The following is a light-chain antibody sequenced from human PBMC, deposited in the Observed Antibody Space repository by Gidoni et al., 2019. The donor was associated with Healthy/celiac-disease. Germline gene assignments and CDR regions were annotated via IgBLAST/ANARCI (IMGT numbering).Light chain of an antibody. Sequence: QMNQSASSLSASVGDRVTITCRASQSISSYLNWYQQKPGKAPKLLIYAASSLQSGVPSRFRASGSATAFTLTLSRLPPEDFVTYYCQQSYRTLWTFXQXTKVEIK. CDR1: QSISSY. J-gene: IGKJ1*01. CDR2: AAS. CDR3: QQSYRTLWT. V-gene: IGKV1-39*01.